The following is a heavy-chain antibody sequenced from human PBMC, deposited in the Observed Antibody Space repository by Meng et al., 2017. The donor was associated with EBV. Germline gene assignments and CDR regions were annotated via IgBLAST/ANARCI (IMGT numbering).Heavy chain of an antibody. D-gene: IGHD3-10*01. Sequence: QGLWLHVGDEVKKPGPVGKVSCRTSGGTFRSDAVSWVRQAPGQGLEWMGGLIPMVGAPHYAQKFQGRVTIIADESTSTHSMELNSLRSEDTAMYYCASESGRGFTPDYWGQGTLVTVSS. CDR2: LIPMVGAP. CDR3: ASESGRGFTPDY. J-gene: IGHJ4*02. V-gene: IGHV1-69*01. CDR1: GGTFRSDA.